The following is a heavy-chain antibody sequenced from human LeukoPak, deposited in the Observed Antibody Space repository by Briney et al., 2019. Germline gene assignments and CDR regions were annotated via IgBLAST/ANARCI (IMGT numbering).Heavy chain of an antibody. CDR3: AREGVSTIFGARH. Sequence: GASVKVSCKASGYTFTGYYMHWVRQAPGQGLEWMGWFSAYNGNTNYAQKLQGRVTMTTDTSTSTAYMELRSLRSDDTAVYYCAREGVSTIFGARHWGQGTLVTVSS. CDR2: FSAYNGNT. CDR1: GYTFTGYY. J-gene: IGHJ4*02. D-gene: IGHD3-3*01. V-gene: IGHV1-18*04.